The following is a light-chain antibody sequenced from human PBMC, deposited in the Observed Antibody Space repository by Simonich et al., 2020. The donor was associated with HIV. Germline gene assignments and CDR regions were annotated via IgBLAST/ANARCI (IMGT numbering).Light chain of an antibody. CDR3: QQAIGFPRT. Sequence: DIQMTQSPSSVSASVGDRVTITCRASQGISSWLAGYQHKPGKAPKILMYAASTLQRGVPSRFSGSGSGTKFTLTITSLQPEDFATYYCQQAIGFPRTFGQGTKVEVK. V-gene: IGKV1-12*01. CDR1: QGISSW. CDR2: AAS. J-gene: IGKJ1*01.